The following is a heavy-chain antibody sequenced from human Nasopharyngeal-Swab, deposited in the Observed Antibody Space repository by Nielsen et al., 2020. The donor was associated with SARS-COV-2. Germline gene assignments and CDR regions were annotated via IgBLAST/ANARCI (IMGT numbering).Heavy chain of an antibody. Sequence: SETLSLTCSVSGGSFNGFYWNWIRQPPGKGLEWIGEINHNERTNYSPSLKSRVTMSVDTSTNQVSLKLNSLTATDTAVYYCARAGRVGDAYTGLDVWGQGTTVTVSS. D-gene: IGHD5-24*01. CDR1: GGSFNGFY. CDR3: ARAGRVGDAYTGLDV. J-gene: IGHJ6*02. CDR2: INHNERT. V-gene: IGHV4-34*01.